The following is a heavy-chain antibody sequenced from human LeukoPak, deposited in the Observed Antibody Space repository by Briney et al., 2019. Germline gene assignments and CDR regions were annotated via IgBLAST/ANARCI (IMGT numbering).Heavy chain of an antibody. V-gene: IGHV3-21*01. CDR3: ARDPGGFGSGWSHADY. CDR2: ISCSGGST. D-gene: IGHD6-19*01. J-gene: IGHJ4*02. Sequence: GGSLRLSCVASEFTFSSYAMHWVRQAPGKGLEWVSGISCSGGSTVYADSVKGRFTISRDNAKNSLYLQMNSLRAEDTAVYYCARDPGGFGSGWSHADYWGQGTLVTVSS. CDR1: EFTFSSYA.